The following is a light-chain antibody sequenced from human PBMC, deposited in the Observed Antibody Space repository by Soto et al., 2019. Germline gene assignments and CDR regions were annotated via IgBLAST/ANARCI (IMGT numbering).Light chain of an antibody. Sequence: AMTQPASVSGSPGQSITISCTGTRRDVGGYNYVSWYQQYPGKSPKLLIYEVTHRPSGVSNRFSGSKSGNTASLTISGLQAEDEADYYCSSYTISNTLPFVFGTGTKLTVL. J-gene: IGLJ1*01. V-gene: IGLV2-14*01. CDR3: SSYTISNTLPFV. CDR2: EVT. CDR1: RRDVGGYNY.